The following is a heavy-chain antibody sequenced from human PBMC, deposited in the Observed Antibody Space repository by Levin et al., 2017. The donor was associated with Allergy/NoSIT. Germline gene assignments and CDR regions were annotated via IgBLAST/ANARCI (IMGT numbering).Heavy chain of an antibody. V-gene: IGHV3-11*05. D-gene: IGHD5-12*01. CDR3: ARGDVEWLRFLDY. Sequence: GESLKISCAASGFTFSDYYMSWIRQAPGKGLEWVSYISSSSSYTNYADSVKGRFTISRDNAKNSLYLQMNSLRAEDTAVYYCARGDVEWLRFLDYWGQGTLVTVSS. CDR2: ISSSSSYT. J-gene: IGHJ4*02. CDR1: GFTFSDYY.